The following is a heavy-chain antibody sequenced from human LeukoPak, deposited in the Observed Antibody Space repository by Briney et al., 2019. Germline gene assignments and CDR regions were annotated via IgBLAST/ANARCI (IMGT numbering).Heavy chain of an antibody. CDR1: GFTFSSYA. J-gene: IGHJ5*02. CDR2: ISGSGGST. V-gene: IGHV3-23*01. CDR3: AKWARHYDISTGSNWFDP. Sequence: GGSLRLSCAASGFTFSSYAMSWVRQAPGKGLEWVSAISGSGGSTYYADSVKGRFTSCRDNSKNMLNLQMNSLRAEDTAIYYGAKWARHYDISTGSNWFDPWGQGTLVTVSS. D-gene: IGHD3-9*01.